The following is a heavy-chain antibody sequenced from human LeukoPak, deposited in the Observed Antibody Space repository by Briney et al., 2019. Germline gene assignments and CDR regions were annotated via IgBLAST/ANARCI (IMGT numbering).Heavy chain of an antibody. V-gene: IGHV3-30*02. CDR3: ARGSSSYYYDSSGYGHFDY. CDR2: IGYDGTNK. J-gene: IGHJ4*02. CDR1: GFTFSSYG. D-gene: IGHD3-22*01. Sequence: GGSLRLSCAASGFTFSSYGIHWVRQAPGKGLEGVAFIGYDGTNKYYADSVKGRFTISRDNPKNTLYLQMNSLRAEDTAVYYCARGSSSYYYDSSGYGHFDYWGQGTLVTVSS.